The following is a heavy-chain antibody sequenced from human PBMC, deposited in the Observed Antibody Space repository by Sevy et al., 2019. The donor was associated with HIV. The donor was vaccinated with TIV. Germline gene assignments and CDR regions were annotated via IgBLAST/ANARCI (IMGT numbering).Heavy chain of an antibody. Sequence: GGSLRLSCAASGFTFSSYAMSWVRQAPGKGLEWVSAISGSGGSTYYADSVKGRFTISRDNSKNRLYLQMNSLRAEDTAVYYCAIIFEYSSSSPPDYWGQGTLVTVSS. V-gene: IGHV3-23*01. CDR2: ISGSGGST. CDR3: AIIFEYSSSSPPDY. J-gene: IGHJ4*02. D-gene: IGHD6-6*01. CDR1: GFTFSSYA.